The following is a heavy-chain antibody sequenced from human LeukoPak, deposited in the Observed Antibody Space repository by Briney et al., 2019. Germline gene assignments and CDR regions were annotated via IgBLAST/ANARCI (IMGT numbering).Heavy chain of an antibody. CDR1: GGSISSYY. V-gene: IGHV4-59*01. Sequence: PSETLSLTCTVPGGSISSYYWTWIRQPPGKGLEWIGYVYYGDTNYNASLKSRVTISEDMSKNQFSLKLTSVTAADTAVYYCARLAGVPAAMADYWGQGTLVTVSS. J-gene: IGHJ4*02. CDR2: VYYGDT. CDR3: ARLAGVPAAMADY. D-gene: IGHD2-2*01.